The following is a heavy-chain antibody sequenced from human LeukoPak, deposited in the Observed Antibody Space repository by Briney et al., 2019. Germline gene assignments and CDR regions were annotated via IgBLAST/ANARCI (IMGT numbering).Heavy chain of an antibody. CDR3: ARVGHILGAKLDY. Sequence: GGSLRLSCAASGFTSSSYAIHWVRQAPGKGLEWVAGVSYDGTDKYHADSVKGRFSISRDNSKNTLFLQMNSLKPEDTAVFYCARVGHILGAKLDYWGQGTLVTVSS. J-gene: IGHJ4*02. D-gene: IGHD1-26*01. CDR2: VSYDGTDK. CDR1: GFTSSSYA. V-gene: IGHV3-30*04.